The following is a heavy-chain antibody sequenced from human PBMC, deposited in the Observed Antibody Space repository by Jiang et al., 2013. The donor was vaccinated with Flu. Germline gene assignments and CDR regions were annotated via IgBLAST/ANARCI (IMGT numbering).Heavy chain of an antibody. Sequence: GSVYYGGSTYYNPSLKSRITISVDTSKNQFSLKLSSVTAADTAVYFCARQDGVSPAGSDPWGQGTLVTVSS. J-gene: IGHJ5*02. D-gene: IGHD6-13*01. V-gene: IGHV4-39*01. CDR2: VYYGGST. CDR3: ARQDGVSPAGSDP.